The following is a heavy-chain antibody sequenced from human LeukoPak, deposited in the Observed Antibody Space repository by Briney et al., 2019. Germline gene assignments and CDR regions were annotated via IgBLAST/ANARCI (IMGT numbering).Heavy chain of an antibody. CDR3: ARHGFEYLVDTNMHYYYMDV. D-gene: IGHD6-6*01. Sequence: SETLSLSCTVSGGSFSGYYWIWIRQLPGKGLEWIAEMNDRGTTHRNPSLRSRVTMSVDPSQKQFSLTLNSVTAADTAVYFCARHGFEYLVDTNMHYYYMDVWGKGTTVTVSS. V-gene: IGHV4-34*01. CDR2: MNDRGTT. J-gene: IGHJ6*03. CDR1: GGSFSGYY.